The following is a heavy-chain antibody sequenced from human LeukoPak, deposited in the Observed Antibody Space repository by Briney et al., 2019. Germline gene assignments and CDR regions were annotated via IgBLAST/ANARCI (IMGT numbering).Heavy chain of an antibody. V-gene: IGHV4-34*01. D-gene: IGHD1-26*01. CDR1: GGSFSGYY. Sequence: PSETLSLTCAVYGGSFSGYYWSWIRQPPGKGLEWIGEINHSGSTNYNPSLKSRVTISVDTSKNQFSLKLSSVTAADTAVYYCARALPIGPTRIDYWGQGTLVTVSS. CDR2: INHSGST. J-gene: IGHJ4*02. CDR3: ARALPIGPTRIDY.